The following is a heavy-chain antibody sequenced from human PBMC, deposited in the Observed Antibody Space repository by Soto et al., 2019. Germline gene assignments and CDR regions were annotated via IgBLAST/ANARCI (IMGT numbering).Heavy chain of an antibody. D-gene: IGHD2-15*01. V-gene: IGHV3-30-3*01. Sequence: QVQLVESGGGVVQPGRSLRLSCAASGFTFSSYAMHWVRQAPGKGLEWVAVISYDGSNKYYADSVKGRFTISRDNSKNTLYLQMNSLRAEDTAVYYCARDPLYCSGGSCYFHYYYYGMDVWGQGTTLTVSS. CDR2: ISYDGSNK. CDR1: GFTFSSYA. CDR3: ARDPLYCSGGSCYFHYYYYGMDV. J-gene: IGHJ6*02.